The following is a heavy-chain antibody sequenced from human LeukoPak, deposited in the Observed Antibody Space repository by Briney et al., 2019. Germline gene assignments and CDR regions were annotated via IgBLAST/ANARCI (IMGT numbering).Heavy chain of an antibody. V-gene: IGHV4-4*02. CDR3: ARAGYCTNGVCYLSPFAY. CDR2: IYHSGST. Sequence: SGTLSLTCAVSGGAISSSNWWSWVRQPPGKGLEWIGEIYHSGSTNYNPSLKSRVTISVDKSKNQFSLKLSSVTAADTAVYYCARAGYCTNGVCYLSPFAYWGQGTLVTVSS. J-gene: IGHJ4*02. CDR1: GGAISSSNW. D-gene: IGHD2-8*01.